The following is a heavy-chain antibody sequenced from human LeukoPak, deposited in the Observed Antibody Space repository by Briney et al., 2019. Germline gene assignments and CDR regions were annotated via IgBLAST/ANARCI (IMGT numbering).Heavy chain of an antibody. CDR1: GFTLRSYW. CDR2: IKEDGSEK. J-gene: IGHJ4*02. CDR3: ARDEH. V-gene: IGHV3-7*04. Sequence: GGSLRLSCAGSGFTLRSYWMSWVRQAPGKGLEWVANIKEDGSEKYYVDSVKGRFTISRDNARNSLYLQMNSLRAEDTAVYYCARDEHWGQGTLVTVSS. D-gene: IGHD2-21*01.